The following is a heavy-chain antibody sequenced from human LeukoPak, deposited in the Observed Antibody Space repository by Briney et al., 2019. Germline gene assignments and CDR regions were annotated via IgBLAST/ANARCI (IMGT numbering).Heavy chain of an antibody. CDR2: IIGSGGST. V-gene: IGHV3-23*01. J-gene: IGHJ4*02. CDR1: GFTFSSYA. D-gene: IGHD2-15*01. CDR3: AKEMLGYCSGGSCFTGDY. Sequence: GGSLRLSCAASGFTFSSYAMSWVRQAPGKGLEWVSGIIGSGGSTYYADSVTGRFTISRDNSKNTLYLQMNGLRAEDTAVYYCAKEMLGYCSGGSCFTGDYWGQGTLVTVSP.